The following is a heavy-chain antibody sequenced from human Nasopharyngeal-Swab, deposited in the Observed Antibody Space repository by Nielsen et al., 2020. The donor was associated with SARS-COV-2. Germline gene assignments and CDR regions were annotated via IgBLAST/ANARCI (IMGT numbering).Heavy chain of an antibody. CDR3: TRYCSTTSCPRGFDY. V-gene: IGHV3-7*01. D-gene: IGHD2-2*01. CDR2: IKQGGTQQ. Sequence: GGSLRLSCAASGFTFSSYWMSWVRQAPGKGLEWVAHIKQGGTQQYYVDSVKGRFTISRDNAKNSLYLQMNSLRADDTAVHYCTRYCSTTSCPRGFDYRGPGTPVTVPS. CDR1: GFTFSSYW. J-gene: IGHJ4*03.